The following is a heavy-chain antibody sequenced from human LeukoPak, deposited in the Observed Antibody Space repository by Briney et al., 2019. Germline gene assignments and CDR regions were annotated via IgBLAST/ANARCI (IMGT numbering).Heavy chain of an antibody. Sequence: SETLSLTXAVSGGSISNYYWSWIRQPAGKGLEWLGRIYFTGSTIYNPSLTSRVTMSLDTSKRQFSLKLDSVTAADTAVYYCVRDVDTFFDYWGQGTLVTVSS. CDR3: VRDVDTFFDY. V-gene: IGHV4-4*07. CDR1: GGSISNYY. CDR2: IYFTGST. D-gene: IGHD5-18*01. J-gene: IGHJ4*02.